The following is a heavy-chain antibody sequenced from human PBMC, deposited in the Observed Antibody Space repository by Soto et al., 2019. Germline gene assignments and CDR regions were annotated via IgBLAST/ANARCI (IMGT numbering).Heavy chain of an antibody. CDR2: IYYSGST. J-gene: IGHJ6*02. CDR3: ARALYGSGVLDV. Sequence: LSLTCTVSGGSVTSYYWSCIRQPPGKALEWIGTIYYSGSTTYNPSLKSRVTISVDTSKNQFSLKLGSVTAADTAVYFCARALYGSGVLDVWGQGTTVTVSS. CDR1: GGSVTSYY. D-gene: IGHD3-10*01. V-gene: IGHV4-59*02.